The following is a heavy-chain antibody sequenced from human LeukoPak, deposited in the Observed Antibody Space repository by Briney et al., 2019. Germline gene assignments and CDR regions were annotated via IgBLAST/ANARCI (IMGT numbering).Heavy chain of an antibody. CDR2: MKQDGSEK. J-gene: IGHJ4*02. D-gene: IGHD6-13*01. V-gene: IGHV3-7*01. Sequence: GGSLRLSCAASGFTFNKYWMTWVRQTPGKGLEWVANMKQDGSEKDYVDSVKGRFTISRDNAKNSLYLQMNSLRAEDTAVYYCARAGGSSWADYWGQGTLVTVSS. CDR1: GFTFNKYW. CDR3: ARAGGSSWADY.